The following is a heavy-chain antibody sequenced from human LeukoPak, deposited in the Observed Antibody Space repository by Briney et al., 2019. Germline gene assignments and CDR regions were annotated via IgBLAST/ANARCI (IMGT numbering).Heavy chain of an antibody. D-gene: IGHD6-19*01. CDR1: GGSISSYY. CDR2: IYSSGST. V-gene: IGHV4-4*07. CDR3: AREGGDSSGWYGGYYFDY. J-gene: IGHJ4*02. Sequence: PSETLSLTCTVSGGSISSYYWSWIRHPAGKGLEWIGRIYSSGSTNYNPSLKSRVTMSVDTSKNQFSLKLSSVTAADTAVYYCAREGGDSSGWYGGYYFDYWGQGTLVTVSS.